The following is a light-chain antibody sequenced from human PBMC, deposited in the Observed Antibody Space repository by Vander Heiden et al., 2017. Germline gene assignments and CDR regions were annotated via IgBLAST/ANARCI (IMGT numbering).Light chain of an antibody. V-gene: IGLV1-44*01. J-gene: IGLJ2*01. Sequence: QSVLTHPPSASGTPGQRVTISCSGSSANIGSNTVNCYQQLPGTAPKPLIYSNSQRPSGVPDRVSGSESGTANTAAISRLESEDEADYYYSAGDDSLNGNVVFGGGTKLTVL. CDR1: SANIGSNT. CDR2: SNS. CDR3: SAGDDSLNGNVV.